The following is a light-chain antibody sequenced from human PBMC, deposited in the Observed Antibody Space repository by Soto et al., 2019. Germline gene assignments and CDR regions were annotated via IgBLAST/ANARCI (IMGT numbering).Light chain of an antibody. CDR1: QSVSSSY. Sequence: EIVLTQSPGTLALSPGERATLSCRASQSVSSSYLAWYQHKPGQAPRLLIYCASTRATGIQDRFSGSGSGTDFTLTISRLEPEDFAVYYCQQFGSPFTFGPGTKVDLK. V-gene: IGKV3-20*01. CDR3: QQFGSPFT. CDR2: CAS. J-gene: IGKJ3*01.